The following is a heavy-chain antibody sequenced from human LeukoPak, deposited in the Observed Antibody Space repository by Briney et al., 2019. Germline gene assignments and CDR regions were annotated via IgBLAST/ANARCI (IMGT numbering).Heavy chain of an antibody. D-gene: IGHD3-10*01. Sequence: SETLSLTCSVSGVSISSYYWSWIRHPPGKGLEWRGHISYGGNTNYSPSLKSRVTISVDTSKTQFSMRLSSMTAADTAVYYCAGDYGSYWYHYWGQGTLVTVSS. V-gene: IGHV4-59*01. CDR2: ISYGGNT. CDR1: GVSISSYY. J-gene: IGHJ5*01. CDR3: AGDYGSYWYHY.